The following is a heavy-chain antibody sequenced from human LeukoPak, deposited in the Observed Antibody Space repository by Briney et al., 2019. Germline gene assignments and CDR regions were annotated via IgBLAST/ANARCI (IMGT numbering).Heavy chain of an antibody. Sequence: ASVKVSCKASGYTFTSYGISWVRQAPGQGLEWMGWMNPNSGNTGYAQKFQGRVTMTRNTSISTAYMELSSLRSEDTAVYYCARSHSSGHDYWGQGTLVTVSS. V-gene: IGHV1-8*02. CDR3: ARSHSSGHDY. J-gene: IGHJ4*02. CDR1: GYTFTSYG. D-gene: IGHD3-22*01. CDR2: MNPNSGNT.